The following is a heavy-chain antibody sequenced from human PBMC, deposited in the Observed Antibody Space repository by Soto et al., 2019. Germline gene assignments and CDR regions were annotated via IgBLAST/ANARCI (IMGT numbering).Heavy chain of an antibody. CDR3: ARDDSFTYYYGSGSYYG. D-gene: IGHD3-10*01. Sequence: QVQLVQSGAEMKKPGSSVKVSCKASGGTFSSYTISWVRQAPGQGLEWMGRIIPILGIANYAQKFQGRVTITADKSTSTAYMELSSLRSEDTAVYYCARDDSFTYYYGSGSYYGWGQGTLVTVSS. J-gene: IGHJ4*02. CDR1: GGTFSSYT. V-gene: IGHV1-69*08. CDR2: IIPILGIA.